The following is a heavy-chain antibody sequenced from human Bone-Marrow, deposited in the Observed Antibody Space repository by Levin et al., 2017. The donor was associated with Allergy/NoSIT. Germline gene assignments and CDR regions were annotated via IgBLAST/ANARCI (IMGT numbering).Heavy chain of an antibody. CDR1: GYSFTSYW. D-gene: IGHD3-22*01. V-gene: IGHV5-51*01. CDR3: ARLITMIGDLGRVLTD. J-gene: IGHJ4*02. CDR2: IYPGDSDT. Sequence: GESLKISCKGSGYSFTSYWIGWVRQMPGKGLEWMGIIYPGDSDTRYSPSFQGQVTISADKSISTAYLQWSSLKASDTAMYYCARLITMIGDLGRVLTDWGQGTLVTVSS.